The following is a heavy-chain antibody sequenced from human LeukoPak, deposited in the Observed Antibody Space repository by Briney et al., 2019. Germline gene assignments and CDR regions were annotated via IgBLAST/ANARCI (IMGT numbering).Heavy chain of an antibody. V-gene: IGHV3-48*02. D-gene: IGHD1-14*01. CDR3: ARILGLTLDY. CDR1: GFTFSGYS. J-gene: IGHJ4*02. CDR2: IVTSGNTI. Sequence: GGSLKLSCAASGFTFSGYSMNWVRQAPGRGLEWVSYIVTSGNTIYYADSVKGRFTISRDNAKNSLYLQMNSLRDEDTAVYYCARILGLTLDYWGQGALVTVSS.